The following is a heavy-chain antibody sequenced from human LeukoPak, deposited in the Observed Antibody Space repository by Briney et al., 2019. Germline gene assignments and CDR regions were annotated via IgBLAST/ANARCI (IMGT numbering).Heavy chain of an antibody. V-gene: IGHV4-59*08. D-gene: IGHD6-19*01. CDR2: IYYSGST. CDR1: GGSISSYY. J-gene: IGHJ4*02. Sequence: SETLSLTCTVSGGSISSYYWSWIRQPPGKGLEWIGYIYYSGSTNYNPSLKSRVTISVDTSKNQFSLKLSSVTAADTAVYYCARQIRYSSGSGGFDYWGQGTLVTVSS. CDR3: ARQIRYSSGSGGFDY.